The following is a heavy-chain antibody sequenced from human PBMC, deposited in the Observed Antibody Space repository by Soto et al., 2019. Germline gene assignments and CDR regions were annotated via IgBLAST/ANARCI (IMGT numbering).Heavy chain of an antibody. J-gene: IGHJ5*02. V-gene: IGHV4-34*02. D-gene: IGHD5-12*01. Sequence: QVHLQQWGAGLLKPSETPSLTCAVYGESFIGYYWTWIRQPPGKGLEWIGEINHRGSTNYNPSLKSRVSISIDTSKNQFSLKLTSVTAADTSVYYCARTDIVTTNWFDPWGQGTLVTVSS. CDR1: GESFIGYY. CDR2: INHRGST. CDR3: ARTDIVTTNWFDP.